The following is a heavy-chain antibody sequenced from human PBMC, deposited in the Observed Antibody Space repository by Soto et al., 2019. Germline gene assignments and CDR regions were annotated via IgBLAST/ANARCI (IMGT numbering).Heavy chain of an antibody. CDR3: GATGGMGKYYFDY. D-gene: IGHD3-16*01. V-gene: IGHV5-51*01. CDR2: IYAGDSDT. Sequence: GESLKISCKASGHTLIDFWFGWVRQMPGKGLEWMGSIYAGDSDTRYSPSFQGQVTISADKSISTVYLQWGTLKASDAAMYYCGATGGMGKYYFDYWGQGTLVTVSS. J-gene: IGHJ4*02. CDR1: GHTLIDFW.